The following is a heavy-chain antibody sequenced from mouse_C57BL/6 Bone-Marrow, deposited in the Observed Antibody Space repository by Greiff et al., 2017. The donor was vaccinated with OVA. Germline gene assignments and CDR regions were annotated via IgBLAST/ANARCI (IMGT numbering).Heavy chain of an antibody. J-gene: IGHJ1*03. CDR3: ADYYGPWYFDV. CDR2: ISYDGSN. Sequence: EVKLQESGPGLVKPSQSLSLTCSVTGYSITSGYYWNWIRQFPGNKLEWMGYISYDGSNNYNPSLKNRISTTRDTSKNQFFLKLNSVTTEDTATYYCADYYGPWYFDVWGTGTTVTVSS. CDR1: GYSITSGYY. D-gene: IGHD1-2*01. V-gene: IGHV3-6*01.